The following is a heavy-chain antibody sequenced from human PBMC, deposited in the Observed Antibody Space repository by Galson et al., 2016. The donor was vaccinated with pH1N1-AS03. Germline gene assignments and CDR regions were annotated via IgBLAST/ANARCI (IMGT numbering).Heavy chain of an antibody. Sequence: CAISGDSVSGSRGVAWNWIRQSPSRGLECLGRTFYWSKWSNDYAESVKSRITIDPDTSNNQFSLHLNSVTPEDTAIYFCARGKSSGFDYWGQGTPVTVSS. CDR1: GDSVSGSRGVA. CDR2: TFYWSKWSN. CDR3: ARGKSSGFDY. D-gene: IGHD6-6*01. J-gene: IGHJ4*02. V-gene: IGHV6-1*01.